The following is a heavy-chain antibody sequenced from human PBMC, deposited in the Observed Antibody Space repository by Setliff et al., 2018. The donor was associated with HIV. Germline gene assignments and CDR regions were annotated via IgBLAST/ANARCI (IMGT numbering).Heavy chain of an antibody. CDR2: IYYSRSS. CDR1: GGSISSYY. Sequence: PAETLSLTCTVLGGSISSYYWSWIRQPPGKGLEWIGYIYYSRSSKNTPSLKSRVTISVDTPKNEFSLKLSSMTAADTAVYYCASLSVRRAYSYGMDVWGQGTTVTVSS. CDR3: ASLSVRRAYSYGMDV. D-gene: IGHD3-10*01. V-gene: IGHV4-59*01. J-gene: IGHJ6*02.